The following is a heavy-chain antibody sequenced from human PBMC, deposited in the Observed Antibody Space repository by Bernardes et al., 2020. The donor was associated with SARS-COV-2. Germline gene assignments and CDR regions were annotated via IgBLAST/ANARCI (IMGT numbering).Heavy chain of an antibody. J-gene: IGHJ2*01. CDR1: GGTFSSYA. Sequence: SVKVSCKASGGTFSSYAISWVRQAPGQGLEWMGGIIPIFGTANYAQKFQGKVTITADESTSTAYMELSSLRSEDTAVYYCARVEQLDWYFDLWGRGTLVTVSS. CDR2: IIPIFGTA. V-gene: IGHV1-69*13. CDR3: ARVEQLDWYFDL. D-gene: IGHD6-13*01.